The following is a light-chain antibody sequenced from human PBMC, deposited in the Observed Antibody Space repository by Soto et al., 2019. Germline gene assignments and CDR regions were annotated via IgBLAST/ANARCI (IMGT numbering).Light chain of an antibody. CDR2: RAS. Sequence: DIQMTQSPSTLSGSVGDRVTLHCRASQSISSWLAWYQQKPGKAPKLLIYRASTXKSGVPSRFSGSGSGTEFTLTISSLQPDDFATYYCQHDNRYSEAFGQGTKVDI. CDR1: QSISSW. J-gene: IGKJ1*01. V-gene: IGKV1-5*03. CDR3: QHDNRYSEA.